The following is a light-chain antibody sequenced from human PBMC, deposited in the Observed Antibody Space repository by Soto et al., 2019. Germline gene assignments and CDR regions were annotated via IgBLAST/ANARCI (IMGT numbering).Light chain of an antibody. CDR2: GNS. CDR1: SSNIGAGYD. CDR3: QSYDSSLSGVV. Sequence: QSVLTQPPSVSGAPGQRVTISCTGSSSNIGAGYDVHWYQQLPGTAPKLLIYGNSNRPSGVPDRFSGSKSGTSASLAITGLQAEDEADYYFQSYDSSLSGVVFGGATKLTVL. J-gene: IGLJ2*01. V-gene: IGLV1-40*01.